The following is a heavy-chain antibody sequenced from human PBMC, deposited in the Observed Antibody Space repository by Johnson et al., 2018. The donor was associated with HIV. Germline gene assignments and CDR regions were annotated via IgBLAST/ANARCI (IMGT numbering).Heavy chain of an antibody. Sequence: QEQLVESGGGVVQPERSLRLSCAASRFTFSSYAMHWVRQAPGKGLEWVACISYDGSNKHYAGSVKGRFTISRDNSKNTLYLQMNSLRAEDTAVYYCAKYKDNWNYGAFDIWGQGTMVTVSS. CDR3: AKYKDNWNYGAFDI. J-gene: IGHJ3*02. V-gene: IGHV3-30*04. D-gene: IGHD1-7*01. CDR2: ISYDGSNK. CDR1: RFTFSSYA.